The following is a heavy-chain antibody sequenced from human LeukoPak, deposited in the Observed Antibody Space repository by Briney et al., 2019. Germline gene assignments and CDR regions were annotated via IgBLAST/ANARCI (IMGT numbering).Heavy chain of an antibody. D-gene: IGHD5-12*01. CDR2: IHYRGYT. Sequence: SETLSLTCSVSGFSSSNNYWSWIRQSPGKGLEWIGYIHYRGYTYYNPYLESRVTISVDTSQSRFSLKLISVTAADTAIYYCARDVEGATIGHYFDFWGQGILVTVSS. V-gene: IGHV4-59*01. CDR1: GFSSSNNY. CDR3: ARDVEGATIGHYFDF. J-gene: IGHJ4*02.